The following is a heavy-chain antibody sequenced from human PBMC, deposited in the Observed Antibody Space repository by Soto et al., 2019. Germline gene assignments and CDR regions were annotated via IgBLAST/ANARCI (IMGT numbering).Heavy chain of an antibody. V-gene: IGHV6-1*01. Sequence: TLSLTCAISGDSVSSNSAAWNWIRQSPSRGLEWLGRTYYRSKWINDYAPSVKGRVNINPDTSKNQFSMQLNSVTPEDTAVYYCARGYFDNGFRLDDWGLGTLVTVSS. CDR3: ARGYFDNGFRLDD. CDR2: TYYRSKWIN. J-gene: IGHJ4*02. CDR1: GDSVSSNSAA. D-gene: IGHD3-22*01.